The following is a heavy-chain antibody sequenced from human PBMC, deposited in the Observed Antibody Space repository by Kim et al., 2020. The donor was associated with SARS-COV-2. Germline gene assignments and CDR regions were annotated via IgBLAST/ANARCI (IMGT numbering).Heavy chain of an antibody. V-gene: IGHV1-8*01. J-gene: IGHJ4*02. CDR1: GYTFTSYD. Sequence: ASVKVSCKASGYTFTSYDINWVRQATGQGLEWMGWMNPNSANTGYAQKFQGRVTMTRNTSISTAYMELSSLRSEDTAVYYCARVRAWSGYEPYYFDYWGQGTLVTVSS. D-gene: IGHD5-12*01. CDR3: ARVRAWSGYEPYYFDY. CDR2: MNPNSANT.